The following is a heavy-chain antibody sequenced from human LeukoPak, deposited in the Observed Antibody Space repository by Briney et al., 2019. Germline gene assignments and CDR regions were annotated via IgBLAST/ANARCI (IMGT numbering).Heavy chain of an antibody. J-gene: IGHJ6*03. CDR2: ISYDGSNK. Sequence: GGSLRLSCAASGFTFSSYGMHWVRQAPGKGLEWVAVISYDGSNKYYADSVKGRFTISRDNSKNTLYLQMNSLRAEDTAVYYCAKEPYNWNYGAYYYMDVWGKGTTVTVSS. CDR3: AKEPYNWNYGAYYYMDV. D-gene: IGHD1-7*01. V-gene: IGHV3-30*18. CDR1: GFTFSSYG.